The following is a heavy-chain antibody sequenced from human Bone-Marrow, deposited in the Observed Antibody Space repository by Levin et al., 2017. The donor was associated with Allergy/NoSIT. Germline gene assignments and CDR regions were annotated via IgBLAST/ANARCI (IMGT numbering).Heavy chain of an antibody. V-gene: IGHV3-11*06. Sequence: GESLKISCAASGFTFSDYYMSWIRQAPGKGLEWVSYISSSSSYTNYADSVKGRFTISRDNAKNSLYLQMNSLRAEDTAVYYCARVLDDYSDFDYWGQGTLVTVSS. D-gene: IGHD3-3*01. J-gene: IGHJ4*02. CDR2: ISSSSSYT. CDR3: ARVLDDYSDFDY. CDR1: GFTFSDYY.